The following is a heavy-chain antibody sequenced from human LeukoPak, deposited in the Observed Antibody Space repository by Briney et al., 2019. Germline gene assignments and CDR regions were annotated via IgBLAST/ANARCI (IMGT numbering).Heavy chain of an antibody. D-gene: IGHD2-2*01. CDR2: INHSGST. CDR3: ARGYCSSTSCYGAAFDI. CDR1: GGSGSGYS. J-gene: IGHJ3*02. Sequence: SETLSLTCAVNGGSGSGYSWSWIRQPPGKGREWIGEINHSGSTKYNPSLKSRVTISVDTSKKQRSLELSSMTAADTAVYYCARGYCSSTSCYGAAFDIWGQGTMVTVSS. V-gene: IGHV4-34*01.